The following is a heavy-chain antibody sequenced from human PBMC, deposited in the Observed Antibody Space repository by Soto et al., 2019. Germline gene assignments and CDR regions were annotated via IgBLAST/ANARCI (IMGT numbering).Heavy chain of an antibody. CDR3: VKGGYKTGWPPFDH. V-gene: IGHV3-30*18. D-gene: IGHD6-19*01. Sequence: QVKLVEFGGAVVQSGRSLRLSCTASSFRFSAYAMHWVRQAPGKGLEWVALISDDGKTQFFTESVEGRFTISRDNSRNTLYLQMNRLRPEDTAVYYCVKGGYKTGWPPFDHWGHGTRVTVSS. CDR2: ISDDGKTQ. J-gene: IGHJ4*01. CDR1: SFRFSAYA.